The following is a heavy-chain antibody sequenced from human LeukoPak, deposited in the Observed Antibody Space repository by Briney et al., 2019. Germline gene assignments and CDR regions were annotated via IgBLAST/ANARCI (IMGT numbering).Heavy chain of an antibody. Sequence: GASVEVSCKASGYTFTGYYMHWVRQAPGQGLEWMGWINPNSGGTNYAQKFQGRVTMTRDTSISTAYMELSRLRSDDTAVYYCARMNSGSYLSIDYWGQGTLVTVSS. CDR1: GYTFTGYY. D-gene: IGHD1-26*01. CDR2: INPNSGGT. V-gene: IGHV1-2*02. CDR3: ARMNSGSYLSIDY. J-gene: IGHJ4*02.